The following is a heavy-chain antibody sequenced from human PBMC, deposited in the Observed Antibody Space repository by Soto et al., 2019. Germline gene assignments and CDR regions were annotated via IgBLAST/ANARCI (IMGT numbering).Heavy chain of an antibody. V-gene: IGHV1-46*01. D-gene: IGHD3-10*01. CDR3: ARQMVRGVIITWDYYYGMDV. J-gene: IGHJ6*02. Sequence: GASVKVSCKASGYTFTSYYMDWVRQAPGQGLEWMGIINPSGGSTSYAQKFQGRVTMTRDTSTSTVYMELSSLRSEDTAVYYCARQMVRGVIITWDYYYGMDVWGQGTTVTVSS. CDR1: GYTFTSYY. CDR2: INPSGGST.